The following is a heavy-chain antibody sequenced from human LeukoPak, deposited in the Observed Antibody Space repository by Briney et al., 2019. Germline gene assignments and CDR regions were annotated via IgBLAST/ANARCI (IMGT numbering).Heavy chain of an antibody. CDR3: AKVGDYYDSSGYYYPFDI. V-gene: IGHV3-23*01. CDR2: ISGSGGST. Sequence: PGGSLRLSCAASGFTFSSYAMSWVRQAPGKGLEWVSAISGSGGSTYYADSGKGRFTISRDNSKNTLYLQMNSLRAEDTAVYYCAKVGDYYDSSGYYYPFDIWGQGTMVAVSS. CDR1: GFTFSSYA. D-gene: IGHD3-22*01. J-gene: IGHJ3*02.